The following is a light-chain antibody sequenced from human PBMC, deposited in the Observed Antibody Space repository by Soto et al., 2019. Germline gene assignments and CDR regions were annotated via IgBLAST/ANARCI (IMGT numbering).Light chain of an antibody. V-gene: IGKV3-15*01. CDR3: QQYDDWPPWT. CDR1: QGVNNN. Sequence: EVVMTQSPATLSASPGERATLSCRASQGVNNNLAWYQQKPGQAPRLLIYGASTRATGVPARFIGSGSGAELTLTISSLQSEDLAVYYCQQYDDWPPWTFGQGTKVEIK. CDR2: GAS. J-gene: IGKJ1*01.